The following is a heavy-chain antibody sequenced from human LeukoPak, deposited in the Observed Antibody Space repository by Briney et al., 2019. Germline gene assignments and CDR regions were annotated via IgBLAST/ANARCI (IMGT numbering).Heavy chain of an antibody. Sequence: SETLSLTCAVYGGSFSGYYWSWIRQPPGKGLEWIGEINHSGSTNYDPSLKSRVTISVDTSKNQFSLKLSSVTAADTAVYYCARDWHYYDSSGYYSLYYFDYWGQGTLVTVSS. J-gene: IGHJ4*02. V-gene: IGHV4-34*01. CDR3: ARDWHYYDSSGYYSLYYFDY. CDR2: INHSGST. D-gene: IGHD3-22*01. CDR1: GGSFSGYY.